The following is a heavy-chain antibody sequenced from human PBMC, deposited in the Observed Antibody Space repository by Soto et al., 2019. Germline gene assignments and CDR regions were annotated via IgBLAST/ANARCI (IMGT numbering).Heavy chain of an antibody. D-gene: IGHD4-17*01. J-gene: IGHJ5*02. CDR1: GGSISSYY. V-gene: IGHV4-59*08. Sequence: TSETLSLTCTVSGGSISSYYWSWIRQPPGKGLEWIGYIYYSGSTNYNPSLKSRVTISVDTSKNQFSLKLSSVTAADTAVYYCARQDPGHDYGDYLSADWFDPWGQGTLVTVSS. CDR2: IYYSGST. CDR3: ARQDPGHDYGDYLSADWFDP.